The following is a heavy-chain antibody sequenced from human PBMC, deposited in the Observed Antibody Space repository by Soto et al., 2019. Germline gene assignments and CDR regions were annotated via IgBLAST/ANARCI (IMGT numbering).Heavy chain of an antibody. CDR3: AKDKFLSGDWFDP. D-gene: IGHD3-10*01. CDR2: ISGSGGST. Sequence: EVQLLESGGGLVQPGXSXRLSCAASGFTFSSYAMSWVRQAPGKGLEWVSAISGSGGSTYYADSVKGRFTISRDNSKNTLYLQMNSLRDEDTAVYYCAKDKFLSGDWFDPWGQGTLVTVSS. CDR1: GFTFSSYA. V-gene: IGHV3-23*01. J-gene: IGHJ5*02.